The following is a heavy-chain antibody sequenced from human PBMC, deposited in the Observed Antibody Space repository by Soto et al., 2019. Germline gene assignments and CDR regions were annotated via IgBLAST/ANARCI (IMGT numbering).Heavy chain of an antibody. D-gene: IGHD6-13*01. CDR1: GGSFSGYY. CDR2: INHSGST. J-gene: IGHJ6*03. V-gene: IGHV4-34*01. Sequence: SETLSLTCAVYGGSFSGYYWSWIRQPPGKGLEWIGEINHSGSTNYNPSLKSRVTISVDTSKNQFSLKLSSVTAADTAVYYCARVVQFLGRPGTGYSRPHYYYYYMDVWGKGTTVTVSS. CDR3: ARVVQFLGRPGTGYSRPHYYYYYMDV.